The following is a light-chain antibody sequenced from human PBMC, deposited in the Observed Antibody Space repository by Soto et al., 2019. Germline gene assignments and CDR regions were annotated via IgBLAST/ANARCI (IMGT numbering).Light chain of an antibody. Sequence: QSALTQPASVSGSPGQSITISCTGTSSDVGGYNYVSWYQQHPGKAPKRIIYDVSNRPAGVSNRFSGSKSGNTASLTISGLQAEDEADYYCSSYTSSSTLDVVFGGGTKLTVL. V-gene: IGLV2-14*01. CDR1: SSDVGGYNY. J-gene: IGLJ2*01. CDR2: DVS. CDR3: SSYTSSSTLDVV.